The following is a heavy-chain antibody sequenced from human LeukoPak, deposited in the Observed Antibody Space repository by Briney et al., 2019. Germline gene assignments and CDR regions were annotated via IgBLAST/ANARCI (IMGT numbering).Heavy chain of an antibody. D-gene: IGHD5-12*01. J-gene: IGHJ6*04. CDR1: GGSISSGGYY. CDR2: IYYSGST. CDR3: ASTPYSGYDYYYYGMDV. V-gene: IGHV4-31*03. Sequence: SQTLSLTCTVSGGSISSGGYYWSWIRQHPGKGLEWIGYIYYSGSTHYNPSLKSRVTISVDTSKNQFSLKLSSVTAADTAVYYCASTPYSGYDYYYYGMDVWGKGTTVTVSS.